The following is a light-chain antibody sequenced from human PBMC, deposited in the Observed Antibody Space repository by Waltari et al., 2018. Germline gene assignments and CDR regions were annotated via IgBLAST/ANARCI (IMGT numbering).Light chain of an antibody. CDR1: HDISTY. Sequence: DIQLTQSPSFLSASVGDTVTVTFRASHDISTYLAWFQQKPGKPPKVLIYAASTLQSGVPSRFSGSGSGTEFTLTISRLQPEDFAIYYCQQLNSYPLTFGGGTEVEIK. J-gene: IGKJ4*01. CDR3: QQLNSYPLT. CDR2: AAS. V-gene: IGKV1-9*01.